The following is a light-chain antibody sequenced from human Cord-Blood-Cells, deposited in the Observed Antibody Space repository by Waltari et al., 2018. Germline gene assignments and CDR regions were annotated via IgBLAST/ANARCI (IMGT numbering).Light chain of an antibody. CDR2: GAS. CDR3: QQYGSSPPYT. J-gene: IGKJ2*01. V-gene: IGKV3-20*01. Sequence: EIVLTQSPGTLSLSPGDSATLSCRASQSVSSSYLAWYQQNPGQAPRLLIYGASSRATGIPDRFSGSGSGTDFTLTISRLEPEDFAVYYCQQYGSSPPYTFGQGTKLEIK. CDR1: QSVSSSY.